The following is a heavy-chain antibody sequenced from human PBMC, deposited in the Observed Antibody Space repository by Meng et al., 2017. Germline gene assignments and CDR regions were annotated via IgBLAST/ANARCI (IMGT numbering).Heavy chain of an antibody. CDR3: ARVSSHRVITFGGVIAGDAFDI. J-gene: IGHJ3*02. CDR1: CGSIRSISYF. CDR2: IYYSGST. V-gene: IGHV4-39*07. D-gene: IGHD3-16*02. Sequence: ESLKISCTVACGSIRSISYFWGWIRQPPGTGLELIGSIYYSGSTYYNPSLRTRDTISVDTSKNQFSRKLSSVTDADTAVYYCARVSSHRVITFGGVIAGDAFDIWGQGTMVTVSS.